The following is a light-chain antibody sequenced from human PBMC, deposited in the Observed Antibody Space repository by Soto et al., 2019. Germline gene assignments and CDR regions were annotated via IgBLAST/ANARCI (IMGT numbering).Light chain of an antibody. CDR1: QSISRW. Sequence: DFRMTQSPSTLSASVGDRVTISCRASQSISRWLAWYQQKPGRAPKLLIYDVSSLKSGVPSRFSGSGSGTEFTLTISSLQSEDFAVYYCQQYINLWTFGQGTKVDIK. J-gene: IGKJ1*01. CDR2: DVS. V-gene: IGKV1-5*01. CDR3: QQYINLWT.